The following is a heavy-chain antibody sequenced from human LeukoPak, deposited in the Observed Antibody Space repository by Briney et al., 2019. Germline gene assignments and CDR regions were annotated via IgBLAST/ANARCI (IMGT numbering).Heavy chain of an antibody. Sequence: GESLKISCKGSGCSFTSYWIGWVRQMPGKGLEWMGIIYPGDSDTRYSPSFQGQVTISADKSISTAYLQWSSLKASDTAMYYCARSYCSSTSCAAFDIWGQGTMVTVSS. V-gene: IGHV5-51*01. J-gene: IGHJ3*02. CDR1: GCSFTSYW. CDR3: ARSYCSSTSCAAFDI. CDR2: IYPGDSDT. D-gene: IGHD2-2*01.